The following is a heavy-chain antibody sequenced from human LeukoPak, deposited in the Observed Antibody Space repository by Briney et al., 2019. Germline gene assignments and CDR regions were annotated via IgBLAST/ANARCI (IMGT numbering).Heavy chain of an antibody. V-gene: IGHV3-30*03. J-gene: IGHJ4*02. CDR3: ASEGNYDFWSGYPFDY. D-gene: IGHD3-3*01. CDR1: GFTFSSYG. CDR2: ISYDGSHQ. Sequence: GGSLRLSCAASGFTFSSYGMHWVRQAPGKGLEWVAVISYDGSHQYSADYVKGRFTISRDNSKNTLYLQMNSLRVEDTAVYYCASEGNYDFWSGYPFDYWGQGSLVTVSS.